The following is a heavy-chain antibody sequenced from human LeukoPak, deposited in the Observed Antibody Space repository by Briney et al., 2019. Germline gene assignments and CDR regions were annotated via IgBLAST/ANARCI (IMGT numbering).Heavy chain of an antibody. CDR2: ISSSGRAI. V-gene: IGHV3-48*03. D-gene: IGHD4-23*01. CDR3: ARCPRWAHFDY. J-gene: IGHJ4*02. CDR1: GFTFSSYE. Sequence: GGSLRLSCAGSGFTFSSYEMNWVRQASGKGLEWVSYISSSGRAIYYADSVKGRFTVSRDNAKNSLYLQMNSLGAEDTAVYYCARCPRWAHFDYWGQGTLVTVSS.